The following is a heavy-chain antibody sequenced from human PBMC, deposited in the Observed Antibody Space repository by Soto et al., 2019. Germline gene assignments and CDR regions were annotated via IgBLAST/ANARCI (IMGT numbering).Heavy chain of an antibody. D-gene: IGHD6-19*01. J-gene: IGHJ6*02. CDR2: INPNSGGT. CDR1: GYTFTGYY. CDR3: ARGGGSSGWYGDYYGMDV. Sequence: GASVKVSCKASGYTFTGYYMHWVRQAPGQGLEWMGWINPNSGGTNYAQKFQGRVTMTRDTSISTAYMELSRLRSDDTAVYYCARGGGSSGWYGDYYGMDVWGQGTTVTVSS. V-gene: IGHV1-2*02.